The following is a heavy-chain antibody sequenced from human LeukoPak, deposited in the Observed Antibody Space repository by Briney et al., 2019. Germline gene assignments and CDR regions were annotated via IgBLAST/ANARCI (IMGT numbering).Heavy chain of an antibody. CDR2: IYSGGTT. V-gene: IGHV3-53*04. Sequence: PGGSLRLSCAASGFTFSNYAMSWVRQAPGKGLEWVSTIYSGGTTYYADSVMGRFTISGHNSRNTLYLQMNSLRAEDTAVYYCARVDTVMAYYFDLWGQGTLVTVSS. J-gene: IGHJ4*02. CDR1: GFTFSNYA. CDR3: ARVDTVMAYYFDL. D-gene: IGHD5-18*01.